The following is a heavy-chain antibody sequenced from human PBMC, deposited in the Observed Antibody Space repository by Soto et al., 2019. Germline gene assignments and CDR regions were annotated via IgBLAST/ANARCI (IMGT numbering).Heavy chain of an antibody. V-gene: IGHV4-4*02. J-gene: IGHJ4*02. CDR1: GGSISSHNW. CDR3: ARGGGISSFDY. D-gene: IGHD1-26*01. CDR2: IYHTGTT. Sequence: PSETLSLTCTVSGGSISSHNWWSWVRHVPEKGLQWIGEIYHTGTTLYKPSLMGRLSISLDKSKNQFSLKLTSVTAADSAVYYCARGGGISSFDYWGQGAQVTVSS.